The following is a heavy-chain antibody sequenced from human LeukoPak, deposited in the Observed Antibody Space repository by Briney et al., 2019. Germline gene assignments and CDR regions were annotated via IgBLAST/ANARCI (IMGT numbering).Heavy chain of an antibody. Sequence: GGSLRLSCAASGFTFRSHAMSWVRQAPGEGLEWVSNILNSGDTKYYADSVKGRFIVSRDNSKNTLYLQMDRLRVDYTAVYYCTKDGLRGYDFDFWGPGTLVTVSS. D-gene: IGHD5-12*01. CDR1: GFTFRSHA. CDR3: TKDGLRGYDFDF. V-gene: IGHV3-23*01. CDR2: ILNSGDTK. J-gene: IGHJ5*01.